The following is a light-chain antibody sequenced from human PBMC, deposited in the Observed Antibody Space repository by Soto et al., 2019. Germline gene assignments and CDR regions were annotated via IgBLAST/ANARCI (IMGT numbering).Light chain of an antibody. J-gene: IGKJ1*01. CDR2: AAS. Sequence: DIQMTQSPSSLSASVGDRVTITCRASQGVSNYLAWYQQKPGKVPKLQIYAASTLQAGVPSRFSGRGSGTDFTLTISSLQPEDVATYYCQKYNSALWTFGQGTKVEIK. V-gene: IGKV1-27*01. CDR3: QKYNSALWT. CDR1: QGVSNY.